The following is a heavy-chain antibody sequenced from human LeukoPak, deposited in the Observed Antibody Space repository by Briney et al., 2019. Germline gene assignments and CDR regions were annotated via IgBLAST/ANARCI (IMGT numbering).Heavy chain of an antibody. J-gene: IGHJ6*03. Sequence: GGSLRLSCAASRFTFSNYAMNWVRQAPGKGLEWILHISTSGSIIHYADSVKGRFTISRDNAKNSLYLQMNSLRAEDTALYFCARDATTEPGTVYMDVWGKGTTVTISS. CDR2: ISTSGSII. CDR1: RFTFSNYA. D-gene: IGHD6-13*01. V-gene: IGHV3-48*04. CDR3: ARDATTEPGTVYMDV.